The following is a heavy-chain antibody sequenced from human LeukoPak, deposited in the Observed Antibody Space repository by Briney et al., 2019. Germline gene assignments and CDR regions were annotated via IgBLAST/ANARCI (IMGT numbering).Heavy chain of an antibody. CDR1: GDSISKSNYY. V-gene: IGHV4-39*07. J-gene: IGHJ4*02. Sequence: SETLSLTCTVSGDSISKSNYYWGWIRQPPGKDLECIGTIYYSGRTYYNPSLTSRVTLSVDTSKNQFSLKLNSVTAADTAVYYCARILCSSNIDYWGQGTLVTVSS. D-gene: IGHD2-2*01. CDR2: IYYSGRT. CDR3: ARILCSSNIDY.